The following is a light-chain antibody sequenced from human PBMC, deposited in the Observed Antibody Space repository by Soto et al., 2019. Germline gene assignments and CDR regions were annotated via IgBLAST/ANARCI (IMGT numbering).Light chain of an antibody. J-gene: IGKJ2*01. CDR2: DAS. Sequence: DIQMTQSPSTLSASVGDRVTITCRASQSISSWLAWYQQKPGKAPKLLIYDASSLESGVPSRFSGSGSGTEXTLTIXSXXPDXFATYXXXQYNSYSYTFGQGTKLEIK. V-gene: IGKV1-5*01. CDR3: XQYNSYSYT. CDR1: QSISSW.